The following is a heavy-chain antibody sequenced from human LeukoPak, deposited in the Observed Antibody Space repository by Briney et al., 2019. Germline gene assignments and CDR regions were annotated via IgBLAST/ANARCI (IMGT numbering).Heavy chain of an antibody. CDR2: ISSSSSYI. CDR3: ARHVTTFGVVPQGGSYMDV. CDR1: GFTFSSYS. Sequence: GGSLRLSCAASGFTFSSYSMNWVRQARGKGLEWVSSISSSSSYIYYADSVKGRFTISRDNAKNSLYLQMNSLRAEDTAVYYCARHVTTFGVVPQGGSYMDVWGKGXTVSXSS. D-gene: IGHD3-3*01. J-gene: IGHJ6*03. V-gene: IGHV3-21*01.